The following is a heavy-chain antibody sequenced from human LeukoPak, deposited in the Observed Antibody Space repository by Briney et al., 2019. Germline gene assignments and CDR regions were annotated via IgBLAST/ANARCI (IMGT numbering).Heavy chain of an antibody. V-gene: IGHV3-23*01. CDR3: AKSGIAAAGTFRSYYYYGMDV. D-gene: IGHD6-13*01. Sequence: GGSLRLSCAASGFTFSSYAMSWVRQAPGKGLEWVSAISGSGGSTYYADSVKGRFTISRDNSKNTLCLQMNSLRAEDTAVYYCAKSGIAAAGTFRSYYYYGMDVWGKGTTVTVSS. J-gene: IGHJ6*04. CDR2: ISGSGGST. CDR1: GFTFSSYA.